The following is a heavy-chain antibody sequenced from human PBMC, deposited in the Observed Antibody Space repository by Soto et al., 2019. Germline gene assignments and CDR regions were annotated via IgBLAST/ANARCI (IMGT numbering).Heavy chain of an antibody. Sequence: QLQLQESGSGPVKPSQTLSLTCAVSGGSISSGGYSWSWIRQPPGKGLEWIGYIYHSGSTYYNPSLKSRVTISVDRSKNQFSLKLSSVTAADTAVYYCARVGTERSWFDPWGQGTLVTVSS. J-gene: IGHJ5*02. V-gene: IGHV4-30-2*01. CDR1: GGSISSGGYS. D-gene: IGHD1-1*01. CDR3: ARVGTERSWFDP. CDR2: IYHSGST.